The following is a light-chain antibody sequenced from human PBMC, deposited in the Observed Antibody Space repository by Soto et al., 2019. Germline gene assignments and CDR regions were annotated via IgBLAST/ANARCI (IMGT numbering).Light chain of an antibody. V-gene: IGKV1-39*01. Sequence: NQTTQSPSSLSSSVGDRVTITCRASQSISSYLNWYQQKPGKAPKLLISSASSLQSGVPSRFSGSGSGTDFTLTISSLQPEDFATYYCQQSYSTPLTFGGGTNVAIK. CDR2: SAS. CDR3: QQSYSTPLT. CDR1: QSISSY. J-gene: IGKJ4*01.